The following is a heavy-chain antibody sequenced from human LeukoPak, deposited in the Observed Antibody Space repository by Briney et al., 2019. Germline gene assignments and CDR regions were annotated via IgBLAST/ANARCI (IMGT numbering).Heavy chain of an antibody. V-gene: IGHV3-30*18. CDR2: ISYDGSNK. J-gene: IGHJ4*02. Sequence: PGGFLRLSCAASGFTFSSYGMHWVRQAPGKGLGWVAVISYDGSNKYYADSVKGRFTISRDNSKNTLYLQMNSLRAEDTAVYYCAKLVDTAMVTSDYWGQGTLVTVSS. CDR3: AKLVDTAMVTSDY. D-gene: IGHD5-18*01. CDR1: GFTFSSYG.